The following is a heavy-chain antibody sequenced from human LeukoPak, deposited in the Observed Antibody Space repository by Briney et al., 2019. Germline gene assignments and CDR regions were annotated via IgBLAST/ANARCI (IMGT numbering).Heavy chain of an antibody. CDR3: AREGEVNMDV. CDR2: ISSNGGRT. D-gene: IGHD3-16*01. V-gene: IGHV3-64*01. J-gene: IGHJ6*04. CDR1: GFTSSRYA. Sequence: GGSLRLSCAASGFTSSRYAMFWVRQAPGKGLEYVSVISSNGGRTYYGNSVKGRFTVSRDNSKNTLYLQLGSLRSEDMAVYYCAREGEVNMDVWGKGTTVTVSS.